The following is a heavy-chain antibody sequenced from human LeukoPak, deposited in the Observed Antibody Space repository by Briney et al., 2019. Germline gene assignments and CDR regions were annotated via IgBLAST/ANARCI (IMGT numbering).Heavy chain of an antibody. D-gene: IGHD3-16*01. CDR2: MDPNSGNT. CDR3: ARRIGGNCYFDY. Sequence: ASVKVSCKASGYTFTSSDINWVRQATGQGLEWMGWMDPNSGNTGYAQKFQGRVAMTRSTSMSTAYMELSSLRSEDTAVYYCARRIGGNCYFDYWGQGTLVTVSS. V-gene: IGHV1-8*01. CDR1: GYTFTSSD. J-gene: IGHJ4*02.